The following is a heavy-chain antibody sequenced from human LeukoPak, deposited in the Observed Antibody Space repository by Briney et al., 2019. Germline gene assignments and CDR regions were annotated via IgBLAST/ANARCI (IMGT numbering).Heavy chain of an antibody. J-gene: IGHJ4*02. V-gene: IGHV1-2*02. CDR1: GYTFTGYY. Sequence: GASVKVSCKASGYTFTGYYMHWVRQAPGQGLEWMGWINPNSGGTNYAQKFQGRVTMTRDTSISTAYMELSRLRSDDTAVYYCARGEGTTMVRGVTAFDYWGQGTLVTVSS. CDR3: ARGEGTTMVRGVTAFDY. CDR2: INPNSGGT. D-gene: IGHD3-10*01.